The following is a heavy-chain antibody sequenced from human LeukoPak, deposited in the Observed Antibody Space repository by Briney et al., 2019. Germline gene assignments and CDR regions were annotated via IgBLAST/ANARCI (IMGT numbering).Heavy chain of an antibody. V-gene: IGHV2-70*01. CDR1: GFSLSTRGMC. CDR2: IDWDDDK. Sequence: SGPALVNPPQTLTLTCTFSGFSLSTRGMCVRWLRQPPGKALEWLALIDWDDDKYYSTSLKTRLTISKDTSKNQVVPTMTNMDPVDTATYYCARIQYYYDSSGYSTLFDYWGQGTLVTVSS. J-gene: IGHJ4*02. CDR3: ARIQYYYDSSGYSTLFDY. D-gene: IGHD3-22*01.